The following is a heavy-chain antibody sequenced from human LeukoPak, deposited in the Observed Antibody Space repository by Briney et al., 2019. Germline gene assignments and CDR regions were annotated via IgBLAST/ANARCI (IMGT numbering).Heavy chain of an antibody. J-gene: IGHJ4*02. V-gene: IGHV3-48*03. D-gene: IGHD4-17*01. CDR2: ISTSGSTI. Sequence: GGSLRLSCAASGFTFSSYEMNWVRQAPGKGLEWVSYISTSGSTIYYADSVKGRFTISRDNAKNSLYLQMNSLRAEDTAVYYCARRDYASDYWGQGTLVTVPS. CDR3: ARRDYASDY. CDR1: GFTFSSYE.